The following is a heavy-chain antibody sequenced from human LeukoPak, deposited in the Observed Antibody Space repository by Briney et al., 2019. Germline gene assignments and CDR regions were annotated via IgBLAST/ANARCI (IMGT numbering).Heavy chain of an antibody. Sequence: GGSLRLSCVASGFTFSTYGMHWVRQAPGKGLEWVAFIQSDGNNKNYADSVKGRFIISRDNSKKTLYLQMNSLRPEDTAVYYCAKDRWLRSAPDSWGQGTLVTVSS. J-gene: IGHJ4*02. D-gene: IGHD4-23*01. CDR1: GFTFSTYG. CDR2: IQSDGNNK. CDR3: AKDRWLRSAPDS. V-gene: IGHV3-30*02.